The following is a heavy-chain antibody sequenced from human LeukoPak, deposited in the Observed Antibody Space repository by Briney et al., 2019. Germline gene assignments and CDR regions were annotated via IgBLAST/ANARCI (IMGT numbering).Heavy chain of an antibody. Sequence: GGSLRLSCAASGFTFSTSGMHWVRQSPGKGLDWVAFIRNDGTKKNYADSVKGRFTISRDNSKNTLYLQMNSLRAEDTAVYYCARARKSGGITMIRGVKDRGWFDPWGQGTLVTVSS. CDR3: ARARKSGGITMIRGVKDRGWFDP. V-gene: IGHV3-30*02. D-gene: IGHD3-10*01. J-gene: IGHJ5*02. CDR2: IRNDGTKK. CDR1: GFTFSTSG.